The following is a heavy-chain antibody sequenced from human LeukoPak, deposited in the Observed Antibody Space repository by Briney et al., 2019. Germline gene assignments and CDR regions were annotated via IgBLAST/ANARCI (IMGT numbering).Heavy chain of an antibody. Sequence: SVKVPCKASGGTFSSYAISWVRQAPGQGLEWMGRIIPIFGTANYAQKFQGRVTITTDESTSTAYMELSSLRSEDTAVYYCARVMGIAAAGTVQYYFDYWGQGTLVTVSS. J-gene: IGHJ4*02. V-gene: IGHV1-69*05. CDR1: GGTFSSYA. CDR2: IIPIFGTA. CDR3: ARVMGIAAAGTVQYYFDY. D-gene: IGHD6-13*01.